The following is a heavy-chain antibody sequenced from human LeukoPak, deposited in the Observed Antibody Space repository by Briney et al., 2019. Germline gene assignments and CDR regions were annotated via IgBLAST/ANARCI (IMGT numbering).Heavy chain of an antibody. Sequence: PGGSLRLSCAASGFTFSNAWMSWVRQAPGKGLEWVGRIKSKTDGGTTDYAAPVKGRFTISRDDSKNTLYLQMNSLKTEDTAVYYCTTVIPFRGIDAFDIWGQGTMVTVSS. CDR2: IKSKTDGGTT. J-gene: IGHJ3*02. V-gene: IGHV3-15*01. CDR3: TTVIPFRGIDAFDI. D-gene: IGHD3-16*01. CDR1: GFTFSNAW.